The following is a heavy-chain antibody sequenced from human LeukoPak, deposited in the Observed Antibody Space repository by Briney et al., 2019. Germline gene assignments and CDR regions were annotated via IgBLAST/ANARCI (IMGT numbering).Heavy chain of an antibody. J-gene: IGHJ4*02. V-gene: IGHV3-30-3*01. D-gene: IGHD3-10*01. Sequence: PGGSLRLSCAASGFTFSSYAMHWVRQAPGKGLEWVAVISYDGGNKYYADSVKGRFTISRDNSKNTLYLQMNSLRAEDTAVYYCARASGVYYGPDYWGQGTLVTVSS. CDR3: ARASGVYYGPDY. CDR2: ISYDGGNK. CDR1: GFTFSSYA.